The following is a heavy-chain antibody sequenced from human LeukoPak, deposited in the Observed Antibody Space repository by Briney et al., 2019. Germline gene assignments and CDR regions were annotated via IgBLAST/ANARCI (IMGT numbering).Heavy chain of an antibody. CDR1: GYTFTNSY. D-gene: IGHD5-18*01. J-gene: IGHJ4*02. CDR3: AREIGPIQLHLWGSAFDY. Sequence: GASVKVSCKASGYTFTNSYIHWVRQAPGQVLEWMGLINPDGGNTNYAQNFQGRVTLTRDTSTSTVYMELSSLRSEDTAVYYCAREIGPIQLHLWGSAFDYWGQGTLVTVSS. V-gene: IGHV1-46*01. CDR2: INPDGGNT.